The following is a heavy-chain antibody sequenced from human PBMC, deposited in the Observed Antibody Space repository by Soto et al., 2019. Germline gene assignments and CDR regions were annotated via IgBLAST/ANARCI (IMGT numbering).Heavy chain of an antibody. J-gene: IGHJ4*02. V-gene: IGHV1-2*04. CDR2: INPNSGGT. D-gene: IGHD6-13*01. Sequence: ASLKVSCKASGYTFTGYYMHWVRQAPGQGLEWMGWINPNSGGTNYAQKFQGWVTMTRDTSISTAYMELSRLRSDDTAVYYCARKGSVYSSSWYGYFDYWGQGTLVTVSS. CDR3: ARKGSVYSSSWYGYFDY. CDR1: GYTFTGYY.